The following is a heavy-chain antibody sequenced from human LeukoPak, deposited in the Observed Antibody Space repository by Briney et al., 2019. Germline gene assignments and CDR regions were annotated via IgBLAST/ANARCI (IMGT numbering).Heavy chain of an antibody. Sequence: QSGGSLRLSCVASGFNFSKNDMHWVRQTTKRGLEWVSAIGVGGDTYYADPVKGRFTISREDSKNSVYLQMNSLRAGDTAVYFCAKAFDYNGLRGEGGSFDCWGQGALVTVSS. CDR3: AKAFDYNGLRGEGGSFDC. CDR1: GFNFSKND. D-gene: IGHD4-11*01. V-gene: IGHV3-13*01. CDR2: IGVGGDT. J-gene: IGHJ4*02.